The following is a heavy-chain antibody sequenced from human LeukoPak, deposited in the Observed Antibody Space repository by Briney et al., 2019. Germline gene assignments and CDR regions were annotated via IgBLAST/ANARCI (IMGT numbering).Heavy chain of an antibody. J-gene: IGHJ4*02. CDR1: GYILSSYG. Sequence: ASVKVSCKASGYILSSYGIAWVRQAPGQGLEWMGWINVYSGSTNFARKFQGRVTMTTDTSTNTAYMELSNLRFDDTATYYCARDGRYTWYFDFWGQGTLVTVSS. V-gene: IGHV1-18*01. CDR3: ARDGRYTWYFDF. CDR2: INVYSGST. D-gene: IGHD2-2*02.